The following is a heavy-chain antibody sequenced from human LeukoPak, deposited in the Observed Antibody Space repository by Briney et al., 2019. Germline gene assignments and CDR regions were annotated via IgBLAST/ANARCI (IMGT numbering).Heavy chain of an antibody. CDR1: GYTFTIYY. V-gene: IGHV1-2*05. D-gene: IGHD2-2*02. Sequence: ASVKVFCKASGYTFTIYYMHWVRQAPGQGLEWMGRINPNSGATTYAQRFQGRVTMTRDTSISTAYMELSGLTSDDTGVYYCARDPPYCTSTACYNDYWGQGTLVTVSS. CDR3: ARDPPYCTSTACYNDY. J-gene: IGHJ4*02. CDR2: INPNSGAT.